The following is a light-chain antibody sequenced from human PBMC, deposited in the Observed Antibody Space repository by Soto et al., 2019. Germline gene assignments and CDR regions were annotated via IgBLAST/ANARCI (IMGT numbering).Light chain of an antibody. CDR1: QDISVY. Sequence: DIQMTQSPSSLSASVGDRVTITCRASQDISVYLAWYQQKPGKVRKLLIYSASTLQSGVTSRFSGSGSGTDFTLTIISLQPEDVATYFCQKFNTAPLTFGQGTRLEIK. CDR3: QKFNTAPLT. V-gene: IGKV1-27*01. CDR2: SAS. J-gene: IGKJ5*01.